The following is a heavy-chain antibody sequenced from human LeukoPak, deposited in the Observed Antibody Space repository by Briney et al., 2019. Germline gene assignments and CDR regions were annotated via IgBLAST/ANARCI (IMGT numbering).Heavy chain of an antibody. J-gene: IGHJ4*02. CDR2: IIPILGIA. D-gene: IGHD6-19*01. CDR1: GGTFSSYA. CDR3: ARAVNQFGGWYVDY. Sequence: ASVKVSCKASGGTFSSYAISWVRQAPGQGLEWMGRIIPILGIANYAQKFQGRVTITADKSTSTAYMELSSLRSEDTAVYYCARAVNQFGGWYVDYWGQGTLVTVSS. V-gene: IGHV1-69*04.